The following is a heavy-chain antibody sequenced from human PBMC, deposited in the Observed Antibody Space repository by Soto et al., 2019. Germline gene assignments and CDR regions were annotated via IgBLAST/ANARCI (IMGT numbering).Heavy chain of an antibody. V-gene: IGHV4-4*02. J-gene: IGHJ3*02. CDR2: IYHSGST. CDR1: GGSISSSNW. Sequence: QVQLQESGPGLVKPSGTLSLTCAVSGGSISSSNWWSWVRQPPGKGLEWIGEIYHSGSTNYNPSLKSRGAISVDKSQYQFSLKLSSVTAADTAVYYCARDLGSSPSLDAFDIWGQGTMVTVSS. CDR3: ARDLGSSPSLDAFDI. D-gene: IGHD1-26*01.